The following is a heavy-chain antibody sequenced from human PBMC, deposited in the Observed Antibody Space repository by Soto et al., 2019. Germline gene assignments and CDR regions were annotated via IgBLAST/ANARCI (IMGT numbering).Heavy chain of an antibody. Sequence: EASVKVSCTASGGRFSSYTISWVRQAPGQGLEWMGRIIPILGIANYAQKFQGRVTITADKSTSTAYMELSSLRSEDTAVYYCVGLRREYFDYWGQGTLVTVSS. CDR1: GGRFSSYT. CDR3: VGLRREYFDY. J-gene: IGHJ4*02. D-gene: IGHD4-17*01. CDR2: IIPILGIA. V-gene: IGHV1-69*02.